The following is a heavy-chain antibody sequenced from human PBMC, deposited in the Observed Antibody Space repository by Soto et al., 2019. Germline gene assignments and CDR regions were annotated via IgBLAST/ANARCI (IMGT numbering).Heavy chain of an antibody. J-gene: IGHJ4*02. CDR3: ARVYPHSHIVVVPAAISVYYGDYVEFDY. Sequence: ASVKVSCKASGYTFTSYGISWVRQAPGQGLEWMGWISAYNGNTNYAQKLQGRVTMTTDTSTSTAYMELRSLRSDDTAVYYCARVYPHSHIVVVPAAISVYYGDYVEFDYWGQGTLVTVSS. CDR1: GYTFTSYG. V-gene: IGHV1-18*01. CDR2: ISAYNGNT. D-gene: IGHD2-2*01.